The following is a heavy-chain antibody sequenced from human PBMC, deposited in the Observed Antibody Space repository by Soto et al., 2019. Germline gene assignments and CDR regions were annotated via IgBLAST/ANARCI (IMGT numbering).Heavy chain of an antibody. Sequence: ASVKVSCKASGYTFTSYGISWVRQAPGQGLEWMGWISAYNGNTNYAQKPQGRVTMTTDTSTSTAYMELRSLRSDDTAVYYCARDGSEWLVFLAVYWGQGTLVTVSS. CDR3: ARDGSEWLVFLAVY. CDR2: ISAYNGNT. J-gene: IGHJ4*02. D-gene: IGHD6-19*01. V-gene: IGHV1-18*04. CDR1: GYTFTSYG.